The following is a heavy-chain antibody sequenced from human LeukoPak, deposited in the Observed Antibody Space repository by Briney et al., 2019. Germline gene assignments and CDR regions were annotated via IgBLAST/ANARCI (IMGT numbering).Heavy chain of an antibody. D-gene: IGHD4-17*01. CDR2: IYSGGST. Sequence: GGSLRLSCTASGFTISSNYMSWVRQAPGKGLGWVSVIYSGGSTYYADSVKGRFTISRHNSKNTLYLQMNSLRAEDTAVYYCARDLYGAERGYWGQGTLVTVSS. J-gene: IGHJ4*02. V-gene: IGHV3-53*01. CDR1: GFTISSNY. CDR3: ARDLYGAERGY.